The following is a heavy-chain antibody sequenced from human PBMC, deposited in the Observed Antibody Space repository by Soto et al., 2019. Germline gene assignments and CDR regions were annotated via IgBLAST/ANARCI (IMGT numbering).Heavy chain of an antibody. CDR1: GGSISGYY. CDR2: IYYSGST. CDR3: ARSVFP. J-gene: IGHJ5*02. V-gene: IGHV4-59*01. Sequence: PSETLSLTCTVSGGSISGYYWSWIRQPPGKGLEWIGYIYYSGSTSYNPSLKSRLTISVDTSKNQFPLRLTSVTAADTAVYYCARSVFPWGQGTLVTVSS.